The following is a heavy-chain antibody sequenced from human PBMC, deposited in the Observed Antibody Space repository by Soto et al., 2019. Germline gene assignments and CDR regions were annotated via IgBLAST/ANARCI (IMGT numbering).Heavy chain of an antibody. CDR1: GFTFSSYA. Sequence: GGSLRLSCAASGFTFSSYAMSWVRQAPGKGLEWVSAISGSGGSTYYADSVKGRFTISRDNSKNTLYLQMNSLRAEDTAVYYCAKGLVWWLAQSNNWFDPWGQGTLVTVSS. CDR3: AKGLVWWLAQSNNWFDP. D-gene: IGHD6-19*01. V-gene: IGHV3-23*01. CDR2: ISGSGGST. J-gene: IGHJ5*02.